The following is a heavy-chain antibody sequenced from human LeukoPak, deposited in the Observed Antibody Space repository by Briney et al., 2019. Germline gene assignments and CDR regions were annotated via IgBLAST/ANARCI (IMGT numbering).Heavy chain of an antibody. D-gene: IGHD3-3*01. Sequence: GGSLRLSCAASGFTFNTAWMSWVRQAPGKGLEWVGRIKSKAAGGTTDYTAPVRGRFTISIDDSKNTVYLQMNSLKTEDTAVYYCTAERGYSFYYWGQGTLVTVSS. CDR1: GFTFNTAW. J-gene: IGHJ4*02. CDR3: TAERGYSFYY. V-gene: IGHV3-15*01. CDR2: IKSKAAGGTT.